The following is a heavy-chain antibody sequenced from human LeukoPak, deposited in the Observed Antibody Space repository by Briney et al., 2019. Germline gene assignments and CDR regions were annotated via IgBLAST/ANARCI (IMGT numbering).Heavy chain of an antibody. CDR3: ARSATVTTGYFDY. V-gene: IGHV4-39*07. CDR2: IYSNGNT. D-gene: IGHD4-17*01. CDR1: GGSISSTGHY. J-gene: IGHJ4*02. Sequence: PSETLSLTCSVSGGSISSTGHYWGWIRQSPEKGLDWIGSIYSNGNTYYNPSVKSRVTMSVDTSKNQFSLKLTSMTAAETAVYYCARSATVTTGYFDYWGQGAPVTVSS.